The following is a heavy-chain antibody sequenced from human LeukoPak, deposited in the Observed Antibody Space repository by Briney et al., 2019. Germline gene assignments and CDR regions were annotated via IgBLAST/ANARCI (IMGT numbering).Heavy chain of an antibody. V-gene: IGHV3-30*04. D-gene: IGHD5-18*01. CDR2: ISYDGSNK. CDR3: ARDAVDTANAV. Sequence: GGSLRLSCAASGFTFSSYAMHWVRQAPGKGLEWVAVISYDGSNKYYADSVKGRFTISRDNAKNTLYLQMNNLRAEDTAVYYCARDAVDTANAVWGQGITVTVSS. J-gene: IGHJ6*02. CDR1: GFTFSSYA.